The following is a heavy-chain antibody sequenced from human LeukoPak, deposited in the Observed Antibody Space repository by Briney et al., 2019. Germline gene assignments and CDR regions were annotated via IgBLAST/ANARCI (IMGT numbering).Heavy chain of an antibody. V-gene: IGHV3-11*01. CDR1: GFILTDYY. Sequence: GGSLRLSCAASGFILTDYYMSWIRQAPGKGLEWVSYISADGTVKCYTDSVKGRFTISRDNAKNSLYLQMNSLRAEDTALYFCARQYCSRTSCRFDPWGQGTLVTVSS. CDR2: ISADGTVK. CDR3: ARQYCSRTSCRFDP. J-gene: IGHJ5*02. D-gene: IGHD2-2*01.